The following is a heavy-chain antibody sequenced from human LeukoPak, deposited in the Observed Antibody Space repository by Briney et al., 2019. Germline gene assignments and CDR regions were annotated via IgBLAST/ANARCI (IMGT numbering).Heavy chain of an antibody. CDR1: DYTLTGYY. V-gene: IGHV1-2*02. Sequence: SLKVSVKASDYTLTGYYMHWVRQAPGQGLEWMGWINPNSGGTNYAQKFQGRVTMTRDTSISTAYMELSRLRSDDTAVYYCARGGWPVPYYFDYWGQGTLVTVSS. D-gene: IGHD6-19*01. CDR2: INPNSGGT. CDR3: ARGGWPVPYYFDY. J-gene: IGHJ4*02.